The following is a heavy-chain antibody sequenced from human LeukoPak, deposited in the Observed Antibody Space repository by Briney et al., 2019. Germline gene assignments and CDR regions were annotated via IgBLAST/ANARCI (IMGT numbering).Heavy chain of an antibody. J-gene: IGHJ5*02. D-gene: IGHD4-17*01. CDR2: IYYSGST. Sequence: SQTLSLTCTVSGGSISSGGYYWSWIRQHPGKGLEWIGYIYYSGSTYYNPSLKSRVTISVDTSKNQFSLKLSSVTAADTAVYYCARDPARWSDDYGDGTGWFDPWGQGTLVTVSS. CDR3: ARDPARWSDDYGDGTGWFDP. CDR1: GGSISSGGYY. V-gene: IGHV4-31*03.